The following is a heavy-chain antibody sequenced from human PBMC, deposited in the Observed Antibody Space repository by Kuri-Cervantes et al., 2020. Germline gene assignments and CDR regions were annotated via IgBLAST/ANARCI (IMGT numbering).Heavy chain of an antibody. CDR2: ISSSGSTI. D-gene: IGHD4-17*01. V-gene: IGHV3-11*01. J-gene: IGHJ3*02. Sequence: GGSLRLSCAASGFTFSDYYMSWIRQAPGKGLEWVSYISSSGSTIYYADSVKGRFTISRDNAKNSLYLQMNSLRAEDTALYYCAKFAGNGDYISGGAFDIWGQGTMVTVSS. CDR1: GFTFSDYY. CDR3: AKFAGNGDYISGGAFDI.